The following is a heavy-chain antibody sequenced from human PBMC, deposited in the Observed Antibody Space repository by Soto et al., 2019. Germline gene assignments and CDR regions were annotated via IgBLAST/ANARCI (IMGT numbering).Heavy chain of an antibody. D-gene: IGHD5-12*01. J-gene: IGHJ6*02. CDR3: ARQTYSGYIYYYYGMDV. CDR1: GSSFTSYW. Sequence: PXESLKISCKGSGSSFTSYWISWVGQIPGKGLEWMGRIDPSDSYTNYSPSFQGHVTISADKSISTAYLQWSSLKASDTAMYYCARQTYSGYIYYYYGMDVWGQGTTVTVSS. V-gene: IGHV5-10-1*01. CDR2: IDPSDSYT.